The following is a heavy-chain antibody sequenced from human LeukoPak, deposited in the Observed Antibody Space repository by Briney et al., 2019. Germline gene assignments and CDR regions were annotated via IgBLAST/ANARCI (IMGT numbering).Heavy chain of an antibody. CDR1: GFTFSSYA. D-gene: IGHD3-10*01. V-gene: IGHV3-30-3*01. Sequence: PGGSLRLSCAASGFTFSSYAMHWVRQAPGKGLEWVAVISYDGSNKYYADSVKGRFTISRVNAKNTLYLQMNSPRAEDTAVYYCARDSGSGSYSGYWGQGSLVTVSS. J-gene: IGHJ4*02. CDR3: ARDSGSGSYSGY. CDR2: ISYDGSNK.